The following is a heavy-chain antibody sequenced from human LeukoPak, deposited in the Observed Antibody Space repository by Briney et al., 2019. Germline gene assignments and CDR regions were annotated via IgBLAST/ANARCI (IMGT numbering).Heavy chain of an antibody. Sequence: ASVKVSCKASGYTFTSYDINWVQQATGQGLEWMGWMNPNSGSTGYAQKFQGRVTITRNTSISTAYMELSSLRSEDTAVYYCARGPPYYDFWSGYGYYYYYMDVWGKGTTVTVSS. CDR1: GYTFTSYD. CDR2: MNPNSGST. V-gene: IGHV1-8*03. D-gene: IGHD3-3*01. J-gene: IGHJ6*03. CDR3: ARGPPYYDFWSGYGYYYYYMDV.